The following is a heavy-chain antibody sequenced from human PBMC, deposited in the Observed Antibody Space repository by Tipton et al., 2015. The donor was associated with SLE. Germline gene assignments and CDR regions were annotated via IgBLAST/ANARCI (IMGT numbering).Heavy chain of an antibody. CDR3: ARYTYSGSYRDAFDI. CDR1: GGSISGHF. V-gene: IGHV4-4*09. CDR2: IYTSGST. Sequence: GLVKPSETLSLTCTVSGGSISGHFWSWIRQPAGKGLEWIGYIYTSGSTNYNPSLKSRVTISVDTSKNQFSLKLSSVTAADTAVYYCARYTYSGSYRDAFDIWGQGTMVTVSS. J-gene: IGHJ3*02. D-gene: IGHD1-26*01.